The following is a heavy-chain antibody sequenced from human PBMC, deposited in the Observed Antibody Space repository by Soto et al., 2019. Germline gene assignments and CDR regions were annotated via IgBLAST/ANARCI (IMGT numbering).Heavy chain of an antibody. CDR3: ASSSQYYYYGMDV. Sequence: PGGSLRLSCAASGFYFSSYAMHWVRQAPGKGLEWVAVISYDGSNKYYADSVKGRFTISRDNSKNTLYLQMNRLRAEDTAVYYCASSSQYYYYGMDVWGQGTTVTVSS. V-gene: IGHV3-30-3*01. CDR1: GFYFSSYA. J-gene: IGHJ6*02. D-gene: IGHD6-6*01. CDR2: ISYDGSNK.